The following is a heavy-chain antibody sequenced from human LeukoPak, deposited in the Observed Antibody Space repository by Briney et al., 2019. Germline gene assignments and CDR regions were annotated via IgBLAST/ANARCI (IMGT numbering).Heavy chain of an antibody. D-gene: IGHD2-21*02. V-gene: IGHV1-18*01. J-gene: IGHJ2*01. Sequence: ASVKVSCKASGYTFTSYGISWVRQAPGQGLEWMGWISVYNGNTNYAQKLQGRVTMTTDTSTSTAYMELRSLRSEDTAVYYCATEAIVVVTARDYWYFDLWGRGTLVTVSS. CDR3: ATEAIVVVTARDYWYFDL. CDR2: ISVYNGNT. CDR1: GYTFTSYG.